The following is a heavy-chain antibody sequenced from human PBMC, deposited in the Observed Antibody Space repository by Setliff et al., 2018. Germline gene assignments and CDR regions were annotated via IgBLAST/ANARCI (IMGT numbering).Heavy chain of an antibody. CDR3: ARGALRADPGRDPFDF. J-gene: IGHJ4*02. CDR1: GYTFTGYY. Sequence: ASVKVSCKASGYTFTGYYIHWVRQAPGQRLEWMGRINPNNGDTDYVQKFQGRVTMIRDTSKSTVYMELRSLRLDDTAVFYCARGALRADPGRDPFDFWGQGTMVTVSS. V-gene: IGHV1-2*06. CDR2: INPNNGDT. D-gene: IGHD2-21*01.